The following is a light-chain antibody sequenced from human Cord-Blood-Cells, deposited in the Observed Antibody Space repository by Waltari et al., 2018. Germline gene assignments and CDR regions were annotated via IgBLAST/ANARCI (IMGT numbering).Light chain of an antibody. CDR3: CSYAGSSTFYV. J-gene: IGLJ1*01. V-gene: IGLV2-23*01. CDR2: EGS. CDR1: SSHLGRYNL. Sequence: QSALTQPASVSGSPGQSITISCPRTSSHLGRYNLVSWYQQHPGKAPKLMIYEGSKRPSGVSNRFSGSKSGNTASLTISGLQAEDEADYYCCSYAGSSTFYVFGTGTKVTVL.